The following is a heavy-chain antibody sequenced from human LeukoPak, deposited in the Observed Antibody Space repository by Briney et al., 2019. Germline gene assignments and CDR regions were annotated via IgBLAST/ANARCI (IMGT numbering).Heavy chain of an antibody. Sequence: GGSLRLSCAASGFTFSSYSMNWVRQAPGKGLEWVSSIRSSSTDTYYADSVRGRFTISRDNAKNSLYLQMNSLRAEDTAVYYCARDRSGSSNWFDPWGQGTLVTVSS. CDR2: IRSSSTDT. CDR1: GFTFSSYS. D-gene: IGHD5-12*01. CDR3: ARDRSGSSNWFDP. V-gene: IGHV3-21*01. J-gene: IGHJ5*02.